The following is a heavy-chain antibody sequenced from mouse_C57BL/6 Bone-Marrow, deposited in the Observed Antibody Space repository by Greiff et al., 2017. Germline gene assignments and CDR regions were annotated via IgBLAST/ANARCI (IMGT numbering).Heavy chain of an antibody. CDR2: ISNGGGST. Sequence: EVQGVESGGGLVQPGGSLKLSCAASGFTFSDYYMYWVRQTPEKRLEWVAYISNGGGSTYYPDTVKGRFTISRDNAKNTLYLQMSRLKSEDTAMYYCARQRYYGGYAMDYWGQGTSVTVSS. D-gene: IGHD1-1*01. V-gene: IGHV5-12*01. CDR1: GFTFSDYY. CDR3: ARQRYYGGYAMDY. J-gene: IGHJ4*01.